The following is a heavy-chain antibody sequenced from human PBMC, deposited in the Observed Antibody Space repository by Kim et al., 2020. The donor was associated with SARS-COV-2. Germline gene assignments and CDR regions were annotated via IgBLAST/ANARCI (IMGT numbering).Heavy chain of an antibody. CDR1: GFTFDDYT. D-gene: IGHD4-17*01. CDR2: ISWDGGST. V-gene: IGHV3-43*01. Sequence: GGSLRLSCAASGFTFDDYTMHWVRQAPGKGLEWVSLISWDGGSTYYADSVKGRFTISRDNSKNFLYLQMNSLSTEDTASYYCAKDLTTVVTWGGMDVWG. J-gene: IGHJ6*02. CDR3: AKDLTTVVTWGGMDV.